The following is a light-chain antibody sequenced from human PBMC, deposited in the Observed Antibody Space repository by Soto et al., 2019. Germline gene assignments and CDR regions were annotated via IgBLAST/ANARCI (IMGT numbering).Light chain of an antibody. CDR1: QSVSSSY. CDR2: GAS. Sequence: EIVLTQSPGTLSLSPGERATLSCRASQSVSSSYLAWYQQKPGQAPRLLIFGASSRATGVPDRFSGSGSGTDFSLTISRLEPEDFVVYYRQHHDLPPFTSRP. V-gene: IGKV3-20*01. CDR3: QHHDLPPFT. J-gene: IGKJ3*01.